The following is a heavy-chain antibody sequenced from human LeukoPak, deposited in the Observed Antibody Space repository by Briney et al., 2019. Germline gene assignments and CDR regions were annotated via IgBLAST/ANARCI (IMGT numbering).Heavy chain of an antibody. CDR3: ARRGYSSGWYHSGWFDP. Sequence: SETLSLTCAVYGGSFSGYYWSWIRQPPGKGLEWIGEINHSGSTNYNPSLKSRVTISVDTSKNQFSLKLSSVTAADTAVYYCARRGYSSGWYHSGWFDPWGQGTLVTVSP. J-gene: IGHJ5*02. CDR2: INHSGST. V-gene: IGHV4-34*01. D-gene: IGHD6-19*01. CDR1: GGSFSGYY.